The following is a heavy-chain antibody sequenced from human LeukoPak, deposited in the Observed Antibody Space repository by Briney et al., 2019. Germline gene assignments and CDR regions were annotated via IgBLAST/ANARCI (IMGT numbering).Heavy chain of an antibody. V-gene: IGHV4-39*07. CDR1: GGSISSSSYY. CDR3: TRGDQDWFDP. Sequence: RSSETLSLTCTVSGGSISSSSYYWGWIRQPPGKGLEWIGSIYYSGSTYYNPSLKSRVTISVDTSKNQFSLKLSSVTAADTAVYYCTRGDQDWFDPWGQGTLVTVSS. CDR2: IYYSGST. D-gene: IGHD2-2*01. J-gene: IGHJ5*02.